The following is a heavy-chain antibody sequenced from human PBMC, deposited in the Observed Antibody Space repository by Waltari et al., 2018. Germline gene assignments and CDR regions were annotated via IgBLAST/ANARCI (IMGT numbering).Heavy chain of an antibody. Sequence: QVQLQESGPGLVKPSETLSLTCTVSGGSISSHYWSWIRQPPGKGLEWIGYIYYSGSTNYNPSLESRVTISVDTSKNQFSLKLSSVTAADTAVYYCARGLAAWHLGYFQHWGQGTLVTVSS. CDR3: ARGLAAWHLGYFQH. J-gene: IGHJ1*01. CDR2: IYYSGST. CDR1: GGSISSHY. D-gene: IGHD6-13*01. V-gene: IGHV4-59*11.